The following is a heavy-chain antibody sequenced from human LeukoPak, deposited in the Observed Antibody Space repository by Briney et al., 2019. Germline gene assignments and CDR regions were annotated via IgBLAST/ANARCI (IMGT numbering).Heavy chain of an antibody. D-gene: IGHD4/OR15-4a*01. J-gene: IGHJ4*02. V-gene: IGHV3-20*04. Sequence: AGGSLRLSCAASGFTFDDYGMSWVRQAPGKGLEWVSGINWNGGSTGYADSVKGRFTISRDNSKNTLYLQMNSLRAEDTAVYYCARRAGAYSHPYDYWGQGTLVTVSS. CDR3: ARRAGAYSHPYDY. CDR1: GFTFDDYG. CDR2: INWNGGST.